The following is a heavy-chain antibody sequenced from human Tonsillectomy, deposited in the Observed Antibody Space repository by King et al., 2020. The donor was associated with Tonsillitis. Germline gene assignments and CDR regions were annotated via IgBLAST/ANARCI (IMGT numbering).Heavy chain of an antibody. Sequence: VTLKESGPALVKPTQTLTLTCTFSGFSLSTSGMCVSWIRQPPGKALEWLALIDWDDDKYYSTSLKTRLTISKDTSKNQVVLTMTNMDPVDTATYYCARTRTGTSMDYYYYYGMDVWGQGTSVTVSS. CDR3: ARTRTGTSMDYYYYYGMDV. J-gene: IGHJ6*02. D-gene: IGHD1/OR15-1a*01. CDR1: GFSLSTSGMC. CDR2: IDWDDDK. V-gene: IGHV2-70*01.